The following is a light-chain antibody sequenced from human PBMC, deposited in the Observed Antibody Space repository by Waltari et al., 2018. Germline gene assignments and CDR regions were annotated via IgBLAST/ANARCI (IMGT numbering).Light chain of an antibody. J-gene: IGKJ2*01. V-gene: IGKV3-20*01. Sequence: EIVLTQSPGTLSLSPGERATLSCRASQSLGRSDVAWYQQKPGQAPRPLIYDASSRATGIPDRFSGSGSGADFTLTISSLEPADFAVYYCQQYGTSPYTCGQGTKLETK. CDR3: QQYGTSPYT. CDR2: DAS. CDR1: QSLGRSD.